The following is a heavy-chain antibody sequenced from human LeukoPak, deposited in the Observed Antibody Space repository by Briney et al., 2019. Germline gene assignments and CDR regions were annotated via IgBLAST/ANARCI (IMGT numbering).Heavy chain of an antibody. Sequence: PGGSLRLSCAASGFTFSDYYMSWIRQAPGKGLEWISYISGSDTSVYYADSVRGRFTISRDNAKNSLFLQMNSLRAEDTAVYYCARDRTPFRSGYGLSMDVWGQGTTVTVSS. D-gene: IGHD5-12*01. J-gene: IGHJ6*02. V-gene: IGHV3-11*01. CDR1: GFTFSDYY. CDR2: ISGSDTSV. CDR3: ARDRTPFRSGYGLSMDV.